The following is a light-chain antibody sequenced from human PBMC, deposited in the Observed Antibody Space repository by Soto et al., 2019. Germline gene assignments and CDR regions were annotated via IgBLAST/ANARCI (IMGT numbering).Light chain of an antibody. CDR2: SAS. Sequence: AIRMTQSPSSFSASTGDRVTITCRASQDISTSLAWYQQKPGKAPKLLIYSASSLKSGVPANFSGSGSGTDFTLTISRLQSEDFATYYCQQYYSYPYTFGQGTKVEIK. CDR3: QQYYSYPYT. CDR1: QDISTS. V-gene: IGKV1-8*01. J-gene: IGKJ2*01.